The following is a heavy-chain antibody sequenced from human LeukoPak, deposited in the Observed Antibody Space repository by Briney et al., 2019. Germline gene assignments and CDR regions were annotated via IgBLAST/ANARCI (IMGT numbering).Heavy chain of an antibody. CDR2: MSDSGGRT. CDR3: AKRGVVIRVILVGLHKEAYYFDS. J-gene: IGHJ4*02. V-gene: IGHV3-23*01. CDR1: GITLSNHG. D-gene: IGHD3-22*01. Sequence: PGGSLRLSCAVSGITLSNHGMSWVRPAPGKGLEWVAGMSDSGGRTNHADSVKGRFTISRDNPKTTLYLQMNSLRAEDTAVYFCAKRGVVIRVILVGLHKEAYYFDSWGQGALVTVSS.